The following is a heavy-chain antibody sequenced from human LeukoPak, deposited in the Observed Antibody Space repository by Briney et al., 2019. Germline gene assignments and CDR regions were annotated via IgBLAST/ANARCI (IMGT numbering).Heavy chain of an antibody. V-gene: IGHV3-30-3*01. CDR3: ASDLGDAFDI. CDR2: ISYDGSNK. J-gene: IGHJ3*02. Sequence: GGSLRLSCAASGFTFSSYAMHWVRQAPGKGLEWVAVISYDGSNKYYADSVKGRFTISRDNSKNTLYLQMNSLRAEDTAVYYCASDLGDAFDIWGQGTMVTVSS. CDR1: GFTFSSYA.